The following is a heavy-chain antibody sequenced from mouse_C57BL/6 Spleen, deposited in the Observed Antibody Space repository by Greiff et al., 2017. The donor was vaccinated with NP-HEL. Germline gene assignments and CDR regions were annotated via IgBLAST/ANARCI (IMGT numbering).Heavy chain of an antibody. V-gene: IGHV1-63*01. D-gene: IGHD3-3*01. CDR2: IYPGGGYT. Sequence: QVQLQQSGAELVRPGTSVKMSCKASGYTFTNYWIGWAKQRPGHGLEWIGDIYPGGGYTNYNEKFKGKATLTADKSSSTAYMQFSSLTSEDSAIYYCARDGGTGRNCFDYWGQGTTLTVSS. J-gene: IGHJ2*01. CDR1: GYTFTNYW. CDR3: ARDGGTGRNCFDY.